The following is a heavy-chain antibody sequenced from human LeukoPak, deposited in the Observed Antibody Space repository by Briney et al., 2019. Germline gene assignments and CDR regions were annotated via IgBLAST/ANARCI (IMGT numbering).Heavy chain of an antibody. D-gene: IGHD3-10*01. CDR2: IYYSGST. CDR3: ARVPTMVRGDYYYYMDV. J-gene: IGHJ6*03. Sequence: SETLSLTCTVSGGSISSYYWSWIRQPPGKGLEWIGYIYYSGSTNYNPSLKSRVTISVDTSKNQFSLKLSSVTAEDTAVYYCARVPTMVRGDYYYYMDVWGKGTTVTVSS. CDR1: GGSISSYY. V-gene: IGHV4-59*01.